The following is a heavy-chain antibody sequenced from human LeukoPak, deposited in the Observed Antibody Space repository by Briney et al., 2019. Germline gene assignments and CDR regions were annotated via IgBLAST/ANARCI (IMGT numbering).Heavy chain of an antibody. V-gene: IGHV1-2*06. CDR2: INPNTGGT. D-gene: IGHD3-16*01. Sequence: AASVKVSCKASGYTFTAYYMHWVRQAPGQGLEWMGRINPNTGGTNYAQKFQGRVTMTGDTSIGTAYMELSRLTSDDTAVYYCARIGGAHNFDYWGQGTLVTVSS. J-gene: IGHJ4*02. CDR1: GYTFTAYY. CDR3: ARIGGAHNFDY.